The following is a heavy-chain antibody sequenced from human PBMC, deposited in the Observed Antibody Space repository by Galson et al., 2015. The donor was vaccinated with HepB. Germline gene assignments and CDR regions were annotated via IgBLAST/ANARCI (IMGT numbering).Heavy chain of an antibody. CDR2: ISPDGNTA. CDR3: ARDFKWNYDH. J-gene: IGHJ4*02. CDR1: GFSFNTNN. Sequence: SLRLSCAASGFSFNTNNMHWVRQAPVKGLEWLAIISPDGNTAFYADSVKGRFTISRDNSKSTLFLQGDSLRPEDTAVYYCARDFKWNYDHWGQGTLVTVSS. V-gene: IGHV3-30-3*01. D-gene: IGHD1-1*01.